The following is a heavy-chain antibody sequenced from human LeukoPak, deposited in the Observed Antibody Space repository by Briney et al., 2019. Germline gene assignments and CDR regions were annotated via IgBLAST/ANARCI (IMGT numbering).Heavy chain of an antibody. CDR2: ISSSSSYI. CDR3: ARGLTGRISY. J-gene: IGHJ4*02. V-gene: IGHV3-21*01. D-gene: IGHD1-20*01. CDR1: GFTFSSYS. Sequence: GGSLRLSCAASGFTFSSYSMNWVRPAPGKGLEWVSSISSSSSYIYYADSVTGRVTISRDNAENSLYLKMNSLRPQDTAAYYVARGLTGRISYWGQGTLVTVSS.